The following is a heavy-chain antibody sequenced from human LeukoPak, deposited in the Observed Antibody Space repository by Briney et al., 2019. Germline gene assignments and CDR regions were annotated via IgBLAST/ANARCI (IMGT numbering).Heavy chain of an antibody. Sequence: GGSLRLSWAASGFTFSSYGMHWVRQAPGKGLEWVAVIWYDGSNKYYADSVKGRFTISRDNSKNTLYLQMNSLRAADTAVYYCARGVQWLVGRDAFDIWGQGTMVTVSS. CDR3: ARGVQWLVGRDAFDI. CDR1: GFTFSSYG. V-gene: IGHV3-33*01. J-gene: IGHJ3*02. CDR2: IWYDGSNK. D-gene: IGHD6-19*01.